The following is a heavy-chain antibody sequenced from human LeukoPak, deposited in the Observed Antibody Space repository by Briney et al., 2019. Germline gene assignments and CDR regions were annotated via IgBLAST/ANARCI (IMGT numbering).Heavy chain of an antibody. D-gene: IGHD5-18*01. V-gene: IGHV4-39*01. CDR3: ARQGSAMAKGANWFDP. J-gene: IGHJ5*02. CDR1: GGSISSTNYY. Sequence: PSETLSLTCTVSGGSISSTNYYWDWIRQPPGKGLEWIGSIYYSGSTYYNPSLKSRVTISVDTSKNQFSLKLSSVTAADTAVYYCARQGSAMAKGANWFDPWGQGTLVTVSS. CDR2: IYYSGST.